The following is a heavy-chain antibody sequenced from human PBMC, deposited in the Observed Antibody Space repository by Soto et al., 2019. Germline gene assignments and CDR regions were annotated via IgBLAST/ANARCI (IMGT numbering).Heavy chain of an antibody. CDR1: GYTFASYG. V-gene: IGHV1-18*01. CDR3: AIEYYYGSGGAY. Sequence: APVKVSCKASGYTFASYGISWVQQAPGKGLEWMGRISAYNGNTNYAQKLQGRVTMTTDTSTSTAYMELRSLRSDDTAVYYCAIEYYYGSGGAYWGQGTLVTVSS. J-gene: IGHJ4*02. D-gene: IGHD3-10*01. CDR2: ISAYNGNT.